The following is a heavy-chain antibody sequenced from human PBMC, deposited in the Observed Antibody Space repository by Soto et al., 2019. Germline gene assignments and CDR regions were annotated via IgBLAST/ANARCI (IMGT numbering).Heavy chain of an antibody. CDR3: ARNYYDSSGYYYVPFDY. CDR2: INPSGGST. CDR1: GYTFTSYY. J-gene: IGHJ4*02. V-gene: IGHV1-46*01. D-gene: IGHD3-22*01. Sequence: QVQLVQSGAEVKKPGASVKVSCKASGYTFTSYYMHWVRQAPGQGLEWMGIINPSGGSTRNAQKFQGRVTMTRDTSTSTVYMELSSLRSEDTAVYYCARNYYDSSGYYYVPFDYWGQRTLVTVSS.